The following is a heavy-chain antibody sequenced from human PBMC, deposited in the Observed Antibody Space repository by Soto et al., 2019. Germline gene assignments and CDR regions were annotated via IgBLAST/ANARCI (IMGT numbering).Heavy chain of an antibody. CDR2: IYHSGST. CDR1: GGSISSGGYS. CDR3: ASARVVGATAVDD. Sequence: QLQLQESGSGLVKPSQTLSLTCAVSGGSISSGGYSWSWIRQPPGKGLEWIGYIYHSGSTYYNPSHQSRVTISVDRSKTQCPLKMTSVTAADTAVYYWASARVVGATAVDDRGEGTLVNVSS. V-gene: IGHV4-30-2*01. J-gene: IGHJ4*02. D-gene: IGHD1-26*01.